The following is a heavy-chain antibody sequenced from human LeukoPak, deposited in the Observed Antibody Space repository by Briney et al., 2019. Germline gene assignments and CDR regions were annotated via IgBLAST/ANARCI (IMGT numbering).Heavy chain of an antibody. Sequence: GGSLRLSCAASGFTFSNYGMNWVRQAPGKGLEWVSYLSGSSNSIYYSDSVKGRFTISRDNAKNSLYLQMNSLRDEDTAVYYCVRDYRYYDSSGYYSFDYWGQGTLVTVSS. CDR3: VRDYRYYDSSGYYSFDY. J-gene: IGHJ4*02. CDR2: LSGSSNSI. V-gene: IGHV3-48*02. CDR1: GFTFSNYG. D-gene: IGHD3-22*01.